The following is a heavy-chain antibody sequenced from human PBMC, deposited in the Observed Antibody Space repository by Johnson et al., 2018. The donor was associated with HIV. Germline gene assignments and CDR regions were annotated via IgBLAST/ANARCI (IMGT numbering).Heavy chain of an antibody. Sequence: QVQLVESGGGLVQPGGSLRLSCAASGFTFSSYAMHWVRQAPGKGLEWVAVISYDGSNKYYADSVKGRFTISRDNSKNMTNLQMNGLSDEDTADYYCVKDPPYSSGWPTDAFDIWGQGTMVTVSS. V-gene: IGHV3-30-3*01. CDR3: VKDPPYSSGWPTDAFDI. J-gene: IGHJ3*02. CDR1: GFTFSSYA. D-gene: IGHD6-19*01. CDR2: ISYDGSNK.